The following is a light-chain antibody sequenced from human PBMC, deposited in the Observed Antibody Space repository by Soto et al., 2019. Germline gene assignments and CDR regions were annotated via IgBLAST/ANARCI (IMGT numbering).Light chain of an antibody. Sequence: EMGLTQSQATRSLSPGEGATLSCRASQSVNIYLAWYQQKPGQAPRLLIYDASNKATGIPARFSGSGSGTDFTLTISSLEPEDFAVYYCQQRSNWPPTFGPGTKVDNK. CDR2: DAS. J-gene: IGKJ3*01. V-gene: IGKV3-11*01. CDR1: QSVNIY. CDR3: QQRSNWPPT.